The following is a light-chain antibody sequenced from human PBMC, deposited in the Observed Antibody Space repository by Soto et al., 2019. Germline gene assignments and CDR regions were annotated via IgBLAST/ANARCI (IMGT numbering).Light chain of an antibody. Sequence: QAVLTQPPSWSGSPGQSGSISCTGTCSDVGAYNYVSWYQQHPGKAPKLMIYDVSNRPSGVSNRFSGSKSGNTASLTISGLQAEDEADYYCSSYTSSSTLYVFGTGTRSPS. J-gene: IGLJ1*01. V-gene: IGLV2-14*01. CDR3: SSYTSSSTLYV. CDR1: CSDVGAYNY. CDR2: DVS.